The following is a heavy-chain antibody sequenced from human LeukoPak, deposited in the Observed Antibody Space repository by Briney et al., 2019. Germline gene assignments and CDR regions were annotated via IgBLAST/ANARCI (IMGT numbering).Heavy chain of an antibody. V-gene: IGHV4-38-2*02. CDR1: GYSTSSGYY. CDR3: ARGRFAELLFDI. J-gene: IGHJ4*02. CDR2: IYHTGET. Sequence: SETLSLTCTVAGYSTSSGYYWGWLRQSPGKGLEWIASIYHTGETHYHPSLKSRVSISVDTSNNQFSLRSTSATAADTAMYYCARGRFAELLFDIWGQGTLVTISS. D-gene: IGHD3-10*01.